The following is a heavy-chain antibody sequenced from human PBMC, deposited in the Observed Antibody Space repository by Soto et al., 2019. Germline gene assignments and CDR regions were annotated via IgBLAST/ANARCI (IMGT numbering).Heavy chain of an antibody. Sequence: GSPRLSCAASVFTFSSYSMNWVRQAPGKGLEWVSSISSSSSYIYYADSVKGRFTISRDNAKNSLYLQMNSLRAEDTAVYYCARDRDSSSPRVYAFDIWGQGTMVTVSS. CDR2: ISSSSSYI. CDR3: ARDRDSSSPRVYAFDI. J-gene: IGHJ3*02. CDR1: VFTFSSYS. V-gene: IGHV3-21*01. D-gene: IGHD6-6*01.